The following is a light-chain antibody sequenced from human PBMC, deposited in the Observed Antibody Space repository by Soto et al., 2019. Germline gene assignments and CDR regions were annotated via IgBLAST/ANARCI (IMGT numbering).Light chain of an antibody. CDR3: QQYNHWPPKMA. J-gene: IGKJ1*01. Sequence: EIVMTQSPGTLSVSPGERATLSCRASQRITNNLAWYQQKVGQAPRLLIYGASTRATGIPARFRGSGSGTEFTLTISSLESEDFAVYYCQQYNHWPPKMAIGQGTKVEIK. CDR2: GAS. V-gene: IGKV3-15*01. CDR1: QRITNN.